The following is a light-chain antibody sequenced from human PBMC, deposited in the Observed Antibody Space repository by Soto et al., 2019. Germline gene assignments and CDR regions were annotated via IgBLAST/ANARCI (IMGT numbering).Light chain of an antibody. Sequence: QSALTQPPSASGFPGQSVTISCTGTSSDVGYYDYVSWYQQHPGKAPKLVIYEVTKRPSGVPDPVSASKSGNTAALTVSGLRAEDEADYYCSSYAGSNNFVFGSGTKLTVL. J-gene: IGLJ1*01. CDR2: EVT. CDR3: SSYAGSNNFV. V-gene: IGLV2-8*01. CDR1: SSDVGYYDY.